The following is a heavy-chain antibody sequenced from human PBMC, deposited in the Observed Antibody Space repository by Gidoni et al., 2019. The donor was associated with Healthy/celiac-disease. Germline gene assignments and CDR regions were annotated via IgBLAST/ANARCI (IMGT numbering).Heavy chain of an antibody. V-gene: IGHV4-34*01. D-gene: IGHD4-17*01. CDR3: AGDYGDYWIGERDFGY. J-gene: IGHJ4*02. CDR1: GGSSSGYY. CDR2: INHGGST. Sequence: QVQLQQCGAGLLKPSETLSLTCSVYGGSSSGYYWGWIRQPPGKGLEWLVEINHGGSTNCNPSLKRRVTISVDTAKNQFSLKLSSVTAADTAVYYCAGDYGDYWIGERDFGYWGQGTLVTVSS.